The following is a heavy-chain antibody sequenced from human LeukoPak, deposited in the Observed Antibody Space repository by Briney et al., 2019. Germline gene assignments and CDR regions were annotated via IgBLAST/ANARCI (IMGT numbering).Heavy chain of an antibody. CDR1: GGSISSGDYY. J-gene: IGHJ5*02. CDR2: IYYSGST. V-gene: IGHV4-30-4*01. CDR3: ARVDDSSAPFDP. Sequence: PSETLSLTCTVSGGSISSGDYYWSWIRQPPGKGLEWIGYIYYSGSTYYNPSLKSRVTMSVDTSKNQFSLKLSSVTAADTAVYYCARVDDSSAPFDPWGQGTLVTVSS. D-gene: IGHD3-22*01.